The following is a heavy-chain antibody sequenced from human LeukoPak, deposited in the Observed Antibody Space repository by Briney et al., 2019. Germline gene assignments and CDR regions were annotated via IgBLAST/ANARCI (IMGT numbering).Heavy chain of an antibody. J-gene: IGHJ4*02. D-gene: IGHD6-13*01. Sequence: SETLSLTCTVSGGPISSYYWSWIRQPPGKGLEWIGYIYYSGSTNYNPSLKSRVTLSEDKPKNQFSLKLSSVTAADTDVYYCARASQSIAAAVYDYWGQGTLVTVSS. CDR2: IYYSGST. V-gene: IGHV4-59*12. CDR3: ARASQSIAAAVYDY. CDR1: GGPISSYY.